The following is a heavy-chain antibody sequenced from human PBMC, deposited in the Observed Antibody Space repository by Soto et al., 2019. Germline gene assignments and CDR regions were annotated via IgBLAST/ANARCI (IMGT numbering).Heavy chain of an antibody. V-gene: IGHV2-5*01. D-gene: IGHD2-21*02. J-gene: IGHJ4*02. CDR2: IHWNDDR. CDR3: AQGRCGQNCYPIHFDN. Sequence: QITLKESGPTLVKPTQTLTLTCTFSGFSLSTNGMGVGWIRQPPGKALEWLALIHWNDDRRYSPSLESRLTITKDTSKNQVVLTVANVDPVDTATYYCAQGRCGQNCYPIHFDNWGQGTLVTVSS. CDR1: GFSLSTNGMG.